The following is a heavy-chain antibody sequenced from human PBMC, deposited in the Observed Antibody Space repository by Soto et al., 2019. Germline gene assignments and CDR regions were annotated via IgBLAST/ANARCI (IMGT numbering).Heavy chain of an antibody. CDR1: GVTLSSYA. Sequence: PGGSLRLACAASGVTLSSYAMSWGRQAPGKGREWVSAISGSGGSPYSTDSLKGRFTFSRDNSTTTLYLQMHSLSAEATAAYYCPKESIRPRYSSSWYGDYWGQGTLVTVSS. CDR2: ISGSGGSP. D-gene: IGHD6-13*01. J-gene: IGHJ4*02. CDR3: PKESIRPRYSSSWYGDY. V-gene: IGHV3-23*01.